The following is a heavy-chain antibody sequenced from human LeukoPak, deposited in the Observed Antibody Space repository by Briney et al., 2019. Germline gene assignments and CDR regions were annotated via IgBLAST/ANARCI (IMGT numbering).Heavy chain of an antibody. D-gene: IGHD3-16*01. CDR2: TYPDDSDT. CDR1: GYSFTTYW. Sequence: GESLKISCKGSGYSFTTYWIGWVRQMPGKGLEWMGITYPDDSDTKYSPSFQGQVTISADKSISTAYLQWSSLKASDTAMYYCARSANQGGVWVWGQGTLVTVSS. J-gene: IGHJ4*02. V-gene: IGHV5-51*01. CDR3: ARSANQGGVWV.